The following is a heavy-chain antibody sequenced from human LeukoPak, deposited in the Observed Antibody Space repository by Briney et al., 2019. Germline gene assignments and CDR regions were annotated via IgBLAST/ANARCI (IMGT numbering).Heavy chain of an antibody. J-gene: IGHJ4*02. V-gene: IGHV3-21*01. CDR2: ISSSSTYI. CDR3: ARDSPQYYFDY. Sequence: PGRFLRIACAASGFTFSSYGMHWVRQAPGKGLEWVSSISSSSTYIYYADSMKGRFTISRDNAKISLYLLMNSLNADDTAVYYCARDSPQYYFDYWGQGALVTVSS. CDR1: GFTFSSYG.